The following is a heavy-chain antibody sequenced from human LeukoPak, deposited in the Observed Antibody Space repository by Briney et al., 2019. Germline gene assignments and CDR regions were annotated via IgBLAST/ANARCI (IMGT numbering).Heavy chain of an antibody. J-gene: IGHJ6*02. CDR1: GFTFSSYW. V-gene: IGHV3-7*03. Sequence: GGSLRLSCAASGFTFSSYWMNWARQAPGKGLEWVASINHNGNVNYYVDSVKGRFTISRDNAKNSLYLQVSDLRAEDTAVYFCARGGGLDVWGQGATVTVSS. D-gene: IGHD3-16*01. CDR2: INHNGNVN. CDR3: ARGGGLDV.